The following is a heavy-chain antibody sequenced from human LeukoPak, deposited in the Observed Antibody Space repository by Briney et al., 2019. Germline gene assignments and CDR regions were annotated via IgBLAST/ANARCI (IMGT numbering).Heavy chain of an antibody. V-gene: IGHV4-61*02. D-gene: IGHD4-11*01. CDR2: IYTSGST. Sequence: PSQTLSLTCTVSGGSISSGSYYWSWIRQPAGKGLEWIGRIYTSGSTDYNPSLKSRVTISRDKSKNQFSLKLSSVTAADTAVYYCARHTKTVQSGFDYWGQGTLVTVSS. CDR3: ARHTKTVQSGFDY. J-gene: IGHJ4*02. CDR1: GGSISSGSYY.